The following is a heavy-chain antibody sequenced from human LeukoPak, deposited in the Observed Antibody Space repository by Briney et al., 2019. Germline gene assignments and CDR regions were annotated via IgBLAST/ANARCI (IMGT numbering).Heavy chain of an antibody. V-gene: IGHV3-23*01. CDR1: GFTFNSYA. D-gene: IGHD1-26*01. Sequence: GGSLRLSCAASGFTFNSYAMTWVRQAPGKGLEWVSAISGSGGGTYFADSVKGRFTISRDNSKNTLYLQMNSLRAEDTAVYYCATPNGEWELPDYWGQGTLVTVSS. CDR2: ISGSGGGT. CDR3: ATPNGEWELPDY. J-gene: IGHJ4*02.